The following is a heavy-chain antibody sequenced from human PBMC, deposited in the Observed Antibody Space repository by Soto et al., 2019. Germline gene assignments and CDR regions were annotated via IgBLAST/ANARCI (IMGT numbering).Heavy chain of an antibody. Sequence: SETLSLTCTVSGGSISGNYWSWIRQPAGKGLEWIGRIFASGRTDYNPSLKSRVTMSVDTSKSQFSLKLRSVTAADTAVYFCARDSAGTKSFDWFDPWGQGTL. CDR2: IFASGRT. V-gene: IGHV4-4*07. J-gene: IGHJ5*02. CDR1: GGSISGNY. CDR3: ARDSAGTKSFDWFDP. D-gene: IGHD1-7*01.